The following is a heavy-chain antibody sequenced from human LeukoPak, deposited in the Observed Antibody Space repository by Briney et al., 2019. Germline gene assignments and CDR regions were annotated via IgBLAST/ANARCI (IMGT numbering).Heavy chain of an antibody. CDR2: IGDGGLNT. J-gene: IGHJ3*02. D-gene: IGHD6-19*01. Sequence: PGGSLRLSCAASGFTFDDYAMHWVRQAPGKGLEWVSLIGDGGLNTYYADSVKGRFTISRDNSKNSLYLQMNSLRTEDTALYYCAKGQYSSGWYEAFDIWGKGTVVTVSS. CDR1: GFTFDDYA. CDR3: AKGQYSSGWYEAFDI. V-gene: IGHV3-43*02.